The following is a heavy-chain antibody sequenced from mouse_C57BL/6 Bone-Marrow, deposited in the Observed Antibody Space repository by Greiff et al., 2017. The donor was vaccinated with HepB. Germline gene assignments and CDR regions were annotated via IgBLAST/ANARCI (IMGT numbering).Heavy chain of an antibody. CDR1: GYTFTSYW. CDR2: IHPNSGST. CDR3: ASPHYYGSSYGFAY. D-gene: IGHD1-1*01. J-gene: IGHJ3*01. Sequence: QVQLKQPGAELVKPGASVKLSCKASGYTFTSYWMHWVKQRPGQGLEWIGMIHPNSGSTNYNEKFKSKATLTVDKSSSTAYMQLSSLTSEDSAVYYCASPHYYGSSYGFAYWGQGTLVTVSA. V-gene: IGHV1-64*01.